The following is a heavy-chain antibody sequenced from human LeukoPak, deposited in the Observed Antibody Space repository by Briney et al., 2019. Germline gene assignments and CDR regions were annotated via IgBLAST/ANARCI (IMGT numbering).Heavy chain of an antibody. J-gene: IGHJ4*02. CDR2: IGGSGGST. CDR1: GFTFSSYA. CDR3: ARDRYSYGYKPYDY. D-gene: IGHD5-18*01. V-gene: IGHV3-23*01. Sequence: PGGSLRLSCAASGFTFSSYAMSWVRQAPGKGLEWVSAIGGSGGSTYYADSVKGRFTISRDNSKNTLYLQMNSLRAEDTAVYYCARDRYSYGYKPYDYWGQGTLVTVSS.